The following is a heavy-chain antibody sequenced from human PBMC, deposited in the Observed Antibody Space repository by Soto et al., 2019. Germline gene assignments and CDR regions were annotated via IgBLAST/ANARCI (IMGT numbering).Heavy chain of an antibody. Sequence: EVQLVESGGGLVQPGGSLRLSCAASGFTFSSYWMHWVRQPPGKGLVWVSRIDGAGRSTDYADSVKGRFTISRDNAKNPLYLHMNSLSAEDTAVYYCARVGSTSWYWGQGTLVTVSS. V-gene: IGHV3-74*01. CDR2: IDGAGRST. CDR3: ARVGSTSWY. CDR1: GFTFSSYW. J-gene: IGHJ4*02. D-gene: IGHD6-6*01.